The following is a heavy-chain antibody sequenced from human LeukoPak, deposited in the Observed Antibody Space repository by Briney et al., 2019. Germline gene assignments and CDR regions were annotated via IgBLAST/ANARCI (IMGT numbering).Heavy chain of an antibody. Sequence: SETLSLTCTVSGGSIGTYYWSWLRQSPGKGLEWIGYIYVTGTRYNPYLQSRVTISVDRSRNQFFLKMSSVTAADTAVYYCTRHIGGGIEDMDVWGKGTKVIVSS. CDR3: TRHIGGGIEDMDV. D-gene: IGHD3-16*02. J-gene: IGHJ6*03. V-gene: IGHV4-59*08. CDR1: GGSIGTYY. CDR2: IYVTGT.